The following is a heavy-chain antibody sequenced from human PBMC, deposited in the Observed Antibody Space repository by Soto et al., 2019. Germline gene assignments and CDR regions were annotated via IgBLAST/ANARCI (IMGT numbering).Heavy chain of an antibody. D-gene: IGHD7-27*01. Sequence: ASVKVSCKASGGTFSSYAISWVRQAPGQGLEWMGGIIPIFGTANYAQKFQGRVTITADESTSTAYMELSSLRSEDTAVYYCARDQLGMSKEYYFDYWGQGTLVTVSS. V-gene: IGHV1-69*13. CDR3: ARDQLGMSKEYYFDY. CDR1: GGTFSSYA. CDR2: IIPIFGTA. J-gene: IGHJ4*02.